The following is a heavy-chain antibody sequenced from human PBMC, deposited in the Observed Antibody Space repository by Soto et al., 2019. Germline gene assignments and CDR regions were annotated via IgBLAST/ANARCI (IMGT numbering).Heavy chain of an antibody. V-gene: IGHV3-30*18. CDR2: ISDDGSNK. Sequence: QVQLVESGGGVVQPWRSLRLSCGASGFTFIRYGMHWVRQAPGKGLEWVSVISDDGSNKYYADSVKGRFTISRDNSKNMQDIQLKSLRAEDTALYHCAKGPKMRSSYYVFDYWGQGTLVTVS. CDR1: GFTFIRYG. J-gene: IGHJ4*02. D-gene: IGHD4-4*01. CDR3: AKGPKMRSSYYVFDY.